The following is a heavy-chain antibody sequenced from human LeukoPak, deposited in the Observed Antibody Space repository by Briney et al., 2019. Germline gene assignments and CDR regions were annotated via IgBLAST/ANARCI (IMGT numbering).Heavy chain of an antibody. J-gene: IGHJ4*02. CDR3: AREGWEELGHYFDY. D-gene: IGHD1-26*01. CDR1: GFPVSSNY. CDR2: IHSDGST. V-gene: IGHV3-53*01. Sequence: GGSLRLSCAASGFPVSSNYMTWVRQAPQKGLEWVSTIHSDGSTYYVDSVKGRFIISRDISQNTVYLEMSSLRAEDAAVYYCAREGWEELGHYFDYWGQGTVVTVSS.